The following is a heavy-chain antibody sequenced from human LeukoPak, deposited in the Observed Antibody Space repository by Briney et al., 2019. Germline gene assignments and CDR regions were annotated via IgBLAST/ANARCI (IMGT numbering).Heavy chain of an antibody. J-gene: IGHJ4*02. V-gene: IGHV3-30*04. CDR1: GLTFSSYA. Sequence: GRSLRLSCAASGLTFSSYAMHWVRQAPGKGLEWVAVISYDGSNKYYADSVKGRFTISRDNSKNTLYLQMNSLRAEDTAVYYCARDGDYYGSGRPYYWGQGTLVTVSS. CDR2: ISYDGSNK. D-gene: IGHD3-10*01. CDR3: ARDGDYYGSGRPYY.